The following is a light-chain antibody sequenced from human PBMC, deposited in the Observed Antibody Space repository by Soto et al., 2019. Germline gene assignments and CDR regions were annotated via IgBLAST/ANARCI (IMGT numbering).Light chain of an antibody. V-gene: IGLV7-46*01. J-gene: IGLJ2*01. CDR2: DTS. Sequence: QAVVTQEPSLTVSPGGTVTLTCGSSTGAVSSGHYPYWFQQKPGQAPRTLIYDTSDKYSWTPARFSGSLLGGKAALTLSGAQPEDEAEYYCLLSYSGTRIFGGGTKLTVL. CDR3: LLSYSGTRI. CDR1: TGAVSSGHY.